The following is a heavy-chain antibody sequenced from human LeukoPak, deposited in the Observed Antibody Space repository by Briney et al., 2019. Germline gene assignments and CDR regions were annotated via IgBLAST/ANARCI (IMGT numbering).Heavy chain of an antibody. CDR2: IYYSGST. J-gene: IGHJ5*02. Sequence: PSETLSLTCTVPGGSISSYYWSCIRQPPGKGLECIGYIYYSGSTNYNPSLKSRVTTSVDTSKNQFSLKLSSVKAADTAVYYCPREPRPNCSSPSCSLSWFAHWGQGTLVTVS. D-gene: IGHD2-2*01. V-gene: IGHV4-59*01. CDR3: PREPRPNCSSPSCSLSWFAH. CDR1: GGSISSYY.